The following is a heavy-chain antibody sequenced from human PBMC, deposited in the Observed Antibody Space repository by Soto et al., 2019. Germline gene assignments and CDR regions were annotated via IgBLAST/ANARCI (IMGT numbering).Heavy chain of an antibody. CDR3: ARGWGIAAPGPNWFDP. Sequence: PSETLSLTCTVSGGSISSSSYYWGWIRQPPGKGLEWIGSIYYSGSTYYNPSLKSRVTISVDTSKNQFSLKLSSVTAADTAVYYCARGWGIAAPGPNWFDPWGQGTLVTVSS. CDR1: GGSISSSSYY. V-gene: IGHV4-39*01. CDR2: IYYSGST. J-gene: IGHJ5*02. D-gene: IGHD6-13*01.